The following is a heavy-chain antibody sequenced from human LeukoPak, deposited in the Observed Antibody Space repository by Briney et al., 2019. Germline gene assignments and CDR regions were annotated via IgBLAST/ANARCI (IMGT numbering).Heavy chain of an antibody. CDR2: IYPGDSDT. CDR3: ARPEGRAYSSGWYGGY. V-gene: IGHV5-51*01. Sequence: GESLKISCKGSRYSFTSYWIGWVRQMPGKGLEWMGIIYPGDSDTRYSPSFQGQVTISADKSISTAYLQWSSLKASDTAMYYCARPEGRAYSSGWYGGYWGQGTLVTVSS. J-gene: IGHJ4*02. D-gene: IGHD6-19*01. CDR1: RYSFTSYW.